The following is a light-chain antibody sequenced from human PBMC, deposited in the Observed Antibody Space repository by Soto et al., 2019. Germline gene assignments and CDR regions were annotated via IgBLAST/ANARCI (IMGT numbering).Light chain of an antibody. Sequence: DIQMTQSPSSLSASVGDRVSVTCRASQSISTFLNWYQQRPGEAPKLLIYAASSLQSGVASRFSGSRSGADFTLTIGSLQPEGLATYYCQQSDTPPLTFGQGTKVEVK. CDR1: QSISTF. CDR3: QQSDTPPLT. J-gene: IGKJ1*01. V-gene: IGKV1-39*01. CDR2: AAS.